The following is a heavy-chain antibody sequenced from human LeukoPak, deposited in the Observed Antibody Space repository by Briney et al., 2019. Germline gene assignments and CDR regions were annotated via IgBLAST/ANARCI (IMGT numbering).Heavy chain of an antibody. CDR2: INPNSGGT. Sequence: ASVKVSCKASGYTFTGYYMHWVRQAPGQGLEWMGWINPNSGGTNYAQKFQGRVTMTRDTSISTAYMELSRLRSDDTAVYYCARDYGDYVEYYFDYWGQGTLVTVSS. CDR3: ARDYGDYVEYYFDY. CDR1: GYTFTGYY. J-gene: IGHJ4*02. D-gene: IGHD4-17*01. V-gene: IGHV1-2*02.